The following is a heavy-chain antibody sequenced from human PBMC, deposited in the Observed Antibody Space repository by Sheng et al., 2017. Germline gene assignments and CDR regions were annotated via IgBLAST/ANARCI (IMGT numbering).Heavy chain of an antibody. CDR2: IKQDGSEK. J-gene: IGHJ2*01. CDR3: AREATPAPGMIDWYFDL. D-gene: IGHD6-13*01. V-gene: IGHV3-7*01. CDR1: GFDFSSCS. Sequence: VQLVESGGGVVKPGRSLRLSCTASGFDFSSCSLHWVRQAPGKGLEWVANIKQDGSEKDYVDSVKGRFTISRDNPKKSLYLQMNSLRAEDTALYYCAREATPAPGMIDWYFDLWGRGTLVTVSS.